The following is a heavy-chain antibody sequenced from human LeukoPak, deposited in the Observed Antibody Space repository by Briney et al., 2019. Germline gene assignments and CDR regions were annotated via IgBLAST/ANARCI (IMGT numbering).Heavy chain of an antibody. D-gene: IGHD6-6*01. CDR2: IIPIFGTA. Sequence: SVKVSCKASGGTFSSYAISWVRQAPGQGLEWMGRIIPIFGTANYAQKFQGRVTITTDESTSTAYMELSSLRSEDTAVYYCASGGYSSSSYWFDPWGQGTLVTVSS. CDR3: ASGGYSSSSYWFDP. V-gene: IGHV1-69*05. CDR1: GGTFSSYA. J-gene: IGHJ5*02.